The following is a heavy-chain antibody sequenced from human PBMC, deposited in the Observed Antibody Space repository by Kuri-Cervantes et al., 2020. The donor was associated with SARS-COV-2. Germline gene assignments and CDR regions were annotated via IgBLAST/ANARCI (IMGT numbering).Heavy chain of an antibody. CDR2: IYYSGST. CDR1: GFTFSDYY. V-gene: IGHV4-59*01. J-gene: IGHJ2*01. Sequence: GSLRLSCAASGFTFSDYYWSWIRQPPGKGLEWIGYIYYSGSTNYNPSLKSRVTISVGTSKNQFSLKLSSVTAADTAVYYCARRITMIWGGGYWYFDLWGRGTRVTGYS. CDR3: ARRITMIWGGGYWYFDL. D-gene: IGHD3-22*01.